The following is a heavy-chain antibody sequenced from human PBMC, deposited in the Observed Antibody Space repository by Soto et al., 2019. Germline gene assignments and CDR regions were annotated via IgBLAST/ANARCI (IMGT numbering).Heavy chain of an antibody. Sequence: QVQLVQSGSEVTKPGSSVKVSCQASGGTLSSYAISWVRQAPGQGLEWMGVFIPIFGTANYAQKFQGRVTITADESTSTAYIELSSLRSEDTAVYYCARDFYGSGSQGCDGMDVWGQGTTVTVSS. V-gene: IGHV1-69*01. D-gene: IGHD3-10*01. CDR2: FIPIFGTA. CDR1: GGTLSSYA. CDR3: ARDFYGSGSQGCDGMDV. J-gene: IGHJ6*02.